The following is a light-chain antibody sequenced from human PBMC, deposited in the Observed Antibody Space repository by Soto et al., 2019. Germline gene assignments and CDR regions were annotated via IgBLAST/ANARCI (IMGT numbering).Light chain of an antibody. V-gene: IGKV2-28*01. J-gene: IGKJ1*01. CDR2: LGS. CDR3: MQALQTPRT. CDR1: QSLLHSNGYNY. Sequence: DIVMTQSPLSLPVTPGEPASISCRSSQSLLHSNGYNYLDWYLQKPGQSPQLLIYLGSNRASGVXDXXSCSGSGTDFTLKISRVEADDVGVYYCMQALQTPRTFGQWTKVEIK.